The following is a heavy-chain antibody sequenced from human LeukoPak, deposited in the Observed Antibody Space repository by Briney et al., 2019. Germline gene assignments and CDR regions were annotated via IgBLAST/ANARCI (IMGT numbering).Heavy chain of an antibody. Sequence: GGSLRLSCAASGFTFSSYAMHWVRQAPGKGLEWVAVISYDGSNKYYADSVKGRFTISRDNAKNSLSLQMNSLRAEDTAVYYCARPLMYYYGSETYFWFDPWGQGTLVTVSS. J-gene: IGHJ5*02. CDR3: ARPLMYYYGSETYFWFDP. CDR2: ISYDGSNK. V-gene: IGHV3-30*04. CDR1: GFTFSSYA. D-gene: IGHD3-10*01.